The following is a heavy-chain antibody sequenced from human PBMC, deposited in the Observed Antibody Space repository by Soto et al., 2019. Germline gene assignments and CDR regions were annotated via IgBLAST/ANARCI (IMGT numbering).Heavy chain of an antibody. CDR1: GGSITSNSYY. CDR2: IFYSGTT. Sequence: QLQLQESGPGLVKPSETLSLTCTVSGGSITSNSYYWGWIRQSPGKGLEWIGSIFYSGTTYNNPSLKSRATIYVDTSRNTFSLKMTSLTASDTAVYFCATMALAGGEDFFAFWGRGTLVTVSS. CDR3: ATMALAGGEDFFAF. J-gene: IGHJ4*02. D-gene: IGHD7-27*01. V-gene: IGHV4-39*01.